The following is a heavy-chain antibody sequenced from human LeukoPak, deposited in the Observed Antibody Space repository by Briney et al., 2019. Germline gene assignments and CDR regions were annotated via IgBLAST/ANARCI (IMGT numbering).Heavy chain of an antibody. CDR1: GYSLSDLS. J-gene: IGHJ3*02. CDR2: FEPEEGEHGET. CDR3: ATDRLEIYALHI. Sequence: GASVKVSCRVSGYSLSDLSIHWVRHVPGKGLEWMGGFEPEEGEHGETIYAQKFEGRLTLTEGTATDTAYMELVSLTSADTAVYYCATDRLEIYALHIWGQGTVVTVSS. D-gene: IGHD1-1*01. V-gene: IGHV1-24*01.